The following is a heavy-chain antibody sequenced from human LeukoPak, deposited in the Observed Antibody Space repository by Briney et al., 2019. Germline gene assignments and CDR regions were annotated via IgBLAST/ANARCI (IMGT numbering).Heavy chain of an antibody. V-gene: IGHV3-23*01. Sequence: GGSLRLSCAASGFTFSSYAMSWVRQAPGKGLEWVSAISGSGGGTYYADPVKGRFTISRDNSKNTLYLQMNSLRAEDTAVYYCAKDPGSTLRYFDWLLPYFDYWGQGTLVTVSS. CDR3: AKDPGSTLRYFDWLLPYFDY. CDR1: GFTFSSYA. J-gene: IGHJ4*02. CDR2: ISGSGGGT. D-gene: IGHD3-9*01.